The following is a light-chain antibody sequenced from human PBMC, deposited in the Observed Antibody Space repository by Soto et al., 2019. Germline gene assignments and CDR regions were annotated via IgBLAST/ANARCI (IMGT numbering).Light chain of an antibody. Sequence: EIVMTQSPATLSESPGERATLSCRASQSVSSNLAWYQQKRGQAPRLLIYGTSTRATGIPARFSGSGSGTEFTLTISILQSEDFAVYSCQQYNKWPLTFGGGTKVEIK. V-gene: IGKV3-15*01. J-gene: IGKJ4*01. CDR1: QSVSSN. CDR3: QQYNKWPLT. CDR2: GTS.